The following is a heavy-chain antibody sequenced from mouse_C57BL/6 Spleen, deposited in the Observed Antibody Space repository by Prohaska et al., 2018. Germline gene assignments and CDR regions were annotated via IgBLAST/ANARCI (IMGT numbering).Heavy chain of an antibody. CDR3: TAPAGSSDY. V-gene: IGHV6-3*01. CDR1: GFTFSNYW. Sequence: EVKLEESGGGLVQPGGSMKLSCVASGFTFSNYWMNWVRKSPEKGFEWVAQSRLKSDNYATHYAESVKGRFTISRDDSKSSVYLQMNNLRAEDTGISYCTAPAGSSDYWCQGTTRSVSS. J-gene: IGHJ2*01. CDR2: SRLKSDNYAT. D-gene: IGHD1-3*01.